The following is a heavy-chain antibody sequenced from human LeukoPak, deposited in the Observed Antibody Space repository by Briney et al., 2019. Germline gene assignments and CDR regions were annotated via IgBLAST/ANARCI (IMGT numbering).Heavy chain of an antibody. J-gene: IGHJ4*02. D-gene: IGHD2-15*01. CDR1: GFTFSSYA. V-gene: IGHV3-23*01. CDR3: AKGPIVSPIVVVVAATQS. Sequence: PGGSLRLSCAASGFTFSSYAMSWVRQAPGKGLEWVSAISGSGGSTYYADSVKGRFTISRDNSKNTLYLQMNSLRAEDTAVYYCAKGPIVSPIVVVVAATQSWGQGTLVTVSS. CDR2: ISGSGGST.